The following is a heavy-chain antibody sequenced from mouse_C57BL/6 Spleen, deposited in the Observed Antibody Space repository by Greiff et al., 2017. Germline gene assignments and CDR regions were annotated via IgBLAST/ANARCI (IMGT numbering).Heavy chain of an antibody. Sequence: EVKVEESGGGLVQPGGSMKLSCVASGFTFSNYWMNWVRQSPEKGLEWVAQIRLKSDNYATHYAESVKGRFTISRDDSKSSVYLQMNNLRAEDTVMYYCTGDGNYGYFDVWGTGTTVTVSS. CDR3: TGDGNYGYFDV. V-gene: IGHV6-3*01. CDR2: IRLKSDNYAT. J-gene: IGHJ1*03. D-gene: IGHD2-1*01. CDR1: GFTFSNYW.